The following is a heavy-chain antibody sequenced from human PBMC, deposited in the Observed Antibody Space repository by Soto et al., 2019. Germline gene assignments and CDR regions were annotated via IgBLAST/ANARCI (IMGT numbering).Heavy chain of an antibody. CDR3: ARRSAVTTSHSFDI. Sequence: QEQLVESGGGLVKPGGSLRLSCAASGFTFSDYSMSWIRQAPGKGLEWISYIRSTDSSIFYADSVKGRFTISRDNARSSLYLQMDSLRAEGTAVYYCARRSAVTTSHSFDIWGQGTMVTASS. CDR2: IRSTDSSI. J-gene: IGHJ3*02. V-gene: IGHV3-11*01. CDR1: GFTFSDYS. D-gene: IGHD4-17*01.